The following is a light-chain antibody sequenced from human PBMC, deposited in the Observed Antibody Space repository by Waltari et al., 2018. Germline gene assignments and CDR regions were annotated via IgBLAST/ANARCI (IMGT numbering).Light chain of an antibody. J-gene: IGLJ3*02. CDR3: AAWDDRMNGHWV. CDR2: RNG. CDR1: STNIGANV. Sequence: QSVLTQPPSASETPGRRVTITHSGSSTNIGANVVTWYQQPPGKAPKRLIYRNGLQPAGAPDRFSSAKSGASASLAISGLQSEDEADYYCAAWDDRMNGHWVFGGGTKVTVL. V-gene: IGLV1-44*01.